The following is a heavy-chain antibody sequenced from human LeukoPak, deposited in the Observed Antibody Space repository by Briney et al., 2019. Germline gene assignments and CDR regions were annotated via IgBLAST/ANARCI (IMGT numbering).Heavy chain of an antibody. J-gene: IGHJ3*02. Sequence: GGSLRLSCAASGFTFSSYSMNWVRQAPGKGLEWVSYISSSSSTIYYADSVKGRFTISRDNAKNSLYLQMNSLRDEDTAVYYCAREQDIVVVPDPGAFDIWGQGTMVTVSS. CDR2: ISSSSSTI. CDR3: AREQDIVVVPDPGAFDI. D-gene: IGHD2-2*01. V-gene: IGHV3-48*02. CDR1: GFTFSSYS.